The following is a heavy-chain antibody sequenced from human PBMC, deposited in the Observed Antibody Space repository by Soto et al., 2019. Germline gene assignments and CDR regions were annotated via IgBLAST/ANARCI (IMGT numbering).Heavy chain of an antibody. Sequence: SETLSLTCAVSGAYMRNDYYYWSWVRQKPGKDLEWIGHMHHSGRTHYNPSLKSRVAISVDTSKNQFSLYLNSVTAADTAVYYCARESYVQVYWGQGILVTVSS. CDR3: ARESYVQVY. D-gene: IGHD3-16*01. V-gene: IGHV4-31*11. CDR2: MHHSGRT. CDR1: GAYMRNDYYY. J-gene: IGHJ4*02.